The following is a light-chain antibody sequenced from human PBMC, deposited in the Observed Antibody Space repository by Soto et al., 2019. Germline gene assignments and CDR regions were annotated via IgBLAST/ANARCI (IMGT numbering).Light chain of an antibody. CDR1: QSVLYSSNNKNY. CDR3: QQYYSTPLT. V-gene: IGKV4-1*01. CDR2: WAS. J-gene: IGKJ4*01. Sequence: DIVMTQSPDSLAVSLGERDTINCKSSQSVLYSSNNKNYLAWYQQKPGQPPKLLFYWASTRESGVPDRFSGSGSGTDFTLTISSLQAEDVAVYYCQQYYSTPLTFGGGTKVEIK.